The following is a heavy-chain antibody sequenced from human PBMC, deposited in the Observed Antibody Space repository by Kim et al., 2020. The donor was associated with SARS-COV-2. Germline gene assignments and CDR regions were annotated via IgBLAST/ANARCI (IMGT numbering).Heavy chain of an antibody. Sequence: ASVKVSCKASGYTFTSYYMHWVRQAPGQGLEWMGIINPSGGSTSYAQKFQGRVTMTRDTSTSTVYMELSSLRSEDTAVYYCARERVGIAARNNYYYYGMDVWGQGTTVTVSS. CDR1: GYTFTSYY. CDR2: INPSGGST. J-gene: IGHJ6*02. D-gene: IGHD6-13*01. V-gene: IGHV1-46*01. CDR3: ARERVGIAARNNYYYYGMDV.